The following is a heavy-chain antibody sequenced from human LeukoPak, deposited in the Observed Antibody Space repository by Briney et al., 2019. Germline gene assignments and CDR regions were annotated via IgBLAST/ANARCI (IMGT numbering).Heavy chain of an antibody. CDR3: TTDGSTTLSNTFDY. J-gene: IGHJ4*02. V-gene: IGHV3-15*01. Sequence: GGALRLSCAASGFTFSDAWMNWVRLAPGKGLEWVGRIKSRNRGETVDYAAPVKGRFTISRDDSKTTVYLQMNSLKTEDTAIYYCTTDGSTTLSNTFDYWGQGTLVTVSS. CDR2: IKSRNRGETV. CDR1: GFTFSDAW. D-gene: IGHD1-26*01.